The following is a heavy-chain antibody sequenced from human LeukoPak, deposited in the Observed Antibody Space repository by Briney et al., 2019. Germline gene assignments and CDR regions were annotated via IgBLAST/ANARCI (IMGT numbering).Heavy chain of an antibody. Sequence: GGSLRLSCIGTGFTFSSDAMGWVRQAPGKGLEWVSGISGSGGSTYYADSVKGRFTISRDNSKNTLYLQMNSLRVKDTAVYYCAKDRGRTWVQVANWGQGTLVTVSS. V-gene: IGHV3-23*01. CDR2: ISGSGGST. J-gene: IGHJ4*02. CDR1: GFTFSSDA. CDR3: AKDRGRTWVQVAN. D-gene: IGHD2-15*01.